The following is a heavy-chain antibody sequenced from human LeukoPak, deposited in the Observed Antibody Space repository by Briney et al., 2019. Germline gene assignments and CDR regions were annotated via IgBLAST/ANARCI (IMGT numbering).Heavy chain of an antibody. CDR3: ARGIYGGNSPLVDY. D-gene: IGHD4-23*01. CDR2: INPKSGGT. CDR1: GYTFTAYY. J-gene: IGHJ4*02. V-gene: IGHV1-2*02. Sequence: ASVKVSCKASGYTFTAYYMHWVRQAPGQGLEWMGWINPKSGGTNYPQKFQGRVTMTRDTSISTAYMELSRLRSDDTVVYYCARGIYGGNSPLVDYWGQGTLVTVSS.